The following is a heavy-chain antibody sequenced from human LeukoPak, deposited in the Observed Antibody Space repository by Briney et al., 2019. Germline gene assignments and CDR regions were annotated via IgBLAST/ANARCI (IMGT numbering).Heavy chain of an antibody. CDR2: IIPILGIA. Sequence: ASVKVSCKASGGTFSSYAISWVRQAPGQGLEWMGRIIPILGIANYAQKFQGRVTITADKSTSTAYMELSSLRSEDTAVYYCARGGTMATFWADYWGQGTLVTVSS. J-gene: IGHJ4*02. CDR1: GGTFSSYA. V-gene: IGHV1-69*04. CDR3: ARGGTMATFWADY. D-gene: IGHD5-24*01.